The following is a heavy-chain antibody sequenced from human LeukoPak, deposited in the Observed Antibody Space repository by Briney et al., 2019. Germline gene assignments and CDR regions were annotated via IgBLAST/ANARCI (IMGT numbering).Heavy chain of an antibody. CDR2: IYYSGTT. V-gene: IGHV4-59*01. CDR3: ARGVYIAAAQYAY. D-gene: IGHD6-13*01. CDR1: GGSISSYY. Sequence: SETLSLTCTVSGGSISSYYWSWIRQPPGKGLEWIGYIYYSGTTNYNPSLKSRVTISVDTSKNQFSLKLRSVTAADTAVYYCARGVYIAAAQYAYWGQGTLVTVSS. J-gene: IGHJ4*02.